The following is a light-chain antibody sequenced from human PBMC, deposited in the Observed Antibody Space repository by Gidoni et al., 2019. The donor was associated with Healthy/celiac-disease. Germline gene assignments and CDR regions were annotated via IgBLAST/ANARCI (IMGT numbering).Light chain of an antibody. CDR2: WAS. CDR1: QSVLYSSNNKNY. CDR3: QQYYSTPCS. V-gene: IGKV4-1*01. Sequence: DIVMTQSPVSLAVSLGERDTINCKSSQSVLYSSNNKNYLAWYQQKPGQPPKLLIYWASTRESGVPDRFSGSGSGTDFTLTISSLQAEDVAVYYCQQYYSTPCSFGQGTKLEIK. J-gene: IGKJ2*04.